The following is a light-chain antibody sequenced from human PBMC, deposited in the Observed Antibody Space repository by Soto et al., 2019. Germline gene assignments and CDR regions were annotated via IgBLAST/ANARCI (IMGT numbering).Light chain of an antibody. CDR3: QHYNSYSEA. J-gene: IGKJ1*01. CDR1: QNIRSY. V-gene: IGKV1-17*01. CDR2: ATS. Sequence: DIEMTQSPSSLSASFGDRVTITCRTSQNIRSYLNWYQQRPGKAPKLLIYATSSLQSGVPSRFSGSGSGTEFTLTISSLQPDDFATYYWQHYNSYSEAFGQGTKVDI.